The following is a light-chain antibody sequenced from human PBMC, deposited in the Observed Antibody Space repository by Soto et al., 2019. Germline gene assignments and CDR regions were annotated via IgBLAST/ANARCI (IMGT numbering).Light chain of an antibody. Sequence: EIVLTQSPATLSLSPGERATLSCRASQSVSSSLAWYQQKPGQAPRLLIYDASNRTTGIPARFSGSGSETDFNLTVSSLEPEDFAVYYCQQRSNWPRSFGGGTKVAIK. CDR3: QQRSNWPRS. CDR1: QSVSSS. V-gene: IGKV3-11*01. J-gene: IGKJ4*01. CDR2: DAS.